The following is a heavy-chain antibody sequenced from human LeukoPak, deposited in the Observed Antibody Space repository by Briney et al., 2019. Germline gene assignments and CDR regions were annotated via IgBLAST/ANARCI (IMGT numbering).Heavy chain of an antibody. J-gene: IGHJ2*01. Sequence: PSETLSLTCSVPGASITRYYWTWIRQPVGKGLEWFGRLYTNGTVNYNPSLRSRVTMSRDTSRNQFSLKLTSVTAADTAVYYCARLLGSSGYAGDWYFDLWGPGALVTVSS. D-gene: IGHD3-22*01. CDR1: GASITRYY. CDR2: LYTNGTV. CDR3: ARLLGSSGYAGDWYFDL. V-gene: IGHV4-4*07.